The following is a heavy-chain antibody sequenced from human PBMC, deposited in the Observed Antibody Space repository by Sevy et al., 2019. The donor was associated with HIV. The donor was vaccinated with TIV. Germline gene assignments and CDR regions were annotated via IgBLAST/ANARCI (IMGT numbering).Heavy chain of an antibody. CDR1: GFTFRNDW. J-gene: IGHJ5*02. D-gene: IGHD2-8*01. V-gene: IGHV3-74*03. CDR3: ARGTSGVPLS. Sequence: GGSLRLSCAASGFTFRNDWMHWVRQVPGKGLVWVSRINSDGLIETYADSVKGRFIISRDNAKTTVYLQMNSLRVEGSAVYYCARGTSGVPLSWGRGTLVTVSS. CDR2: INSDGLIE.